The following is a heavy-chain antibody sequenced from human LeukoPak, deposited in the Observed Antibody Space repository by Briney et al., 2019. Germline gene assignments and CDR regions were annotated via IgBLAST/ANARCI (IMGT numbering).Heavy chain of an antibody. CDR2: IYYSGTT. J-gene: IGHJ5*02. D-gene: IGHD3-9*01. Sequence: SETLSLTCNVSGGSISNSYWSWIRQPPGKGLEWIGYIYYSGTTNYNPSLKSRVTISVDTSKNQFSLKVNSVTAADTAVYYCARTTPTDYDILTGYYGKFDPWGQGTPVTVS. CDR3: ARTTPTDYDILTGYYGKFDP. V-gene: IGHV4-59*01. CDR1: GGSISNSY.